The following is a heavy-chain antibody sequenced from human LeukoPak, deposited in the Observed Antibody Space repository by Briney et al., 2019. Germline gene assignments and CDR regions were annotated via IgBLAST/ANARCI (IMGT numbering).Heavy chain of an antibody. CDR2: VYHSGST. Sequence: PSETLSLTCTVSGDSVSSGGFYWSWIRQPPGKRLEWIGNVYHSGSTNYNPSLKSRVTISVDTSKNQFSLKLTSVTAADTAVYYCARDCFGSTRCQVYGMGVWGQGTTVTVSS. V-gene: IGHV4-61*08. CDR1: GDSVSSGGFY. J-gene: IGHJ6*02. CDR3: ARDCFGSTRCQVYGMGV. D-gene: IGHD2-2*01.